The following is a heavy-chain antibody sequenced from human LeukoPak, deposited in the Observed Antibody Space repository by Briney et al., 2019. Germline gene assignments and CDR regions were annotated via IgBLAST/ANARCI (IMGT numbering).Heavy chain of an antibody. Sequence: SETLSLICTTSGAPISRFYWSWVRQPPGKGLEWIGNIYNGVPTFFNPSLKSRVTLSVDTSKTQFSLQLASVTAADTAAYYCVQTTGWPGFDYWGQGILVTVSS. CDR2: IYNGVPT. D-gene: IGHD6-19*01. J-gene: IGHJ4*02. CDR3: VQTTGWPGFDY. CDR1: GAPISRFY. V-gene: IGHV4-4*09.